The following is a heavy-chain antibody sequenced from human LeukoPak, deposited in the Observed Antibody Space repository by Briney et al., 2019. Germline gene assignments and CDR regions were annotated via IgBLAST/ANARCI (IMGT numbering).Heavy chain of an antibody. Sequence: GGSLRLSCAASGFTVSSNYMSWVRQAPGKGLEGVSVIYSGGSTYYADSVKGRLTISRDNSKNTLYLQMNSLRAEDTAVYYCARVSSSSWYAVDYWGQGTLVTVSS. CDR1: GFTVSSNY. V-gene: IGHV3-53*01. CDR2: IYSGGST. J-gene: IGHJ4*02. CDR3: ARVSSSSWYAVDY. D-gene: IGHD6-13*01.